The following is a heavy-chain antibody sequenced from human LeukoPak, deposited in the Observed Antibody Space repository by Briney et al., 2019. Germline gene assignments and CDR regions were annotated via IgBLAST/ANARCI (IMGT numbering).Heavy chain of an antibody. V-gene: IGHV1-2*02. CDR1: GYTFTGYY. Sequence: ASVKVSCKASGYTFTGYYMHRVRQAPGQGLEWMGWINPNSGGTSFAQKFQGRVTMTRDTSITTAYMELSRLRSDDTAVYYCARDSSGYLDYWGQGTLVTVSS. CDR2: INPNSGGT. CDR3: ARDSSGYLDY. J-gene: IGHJ4*02. D-gene: IGHD1-26*01.